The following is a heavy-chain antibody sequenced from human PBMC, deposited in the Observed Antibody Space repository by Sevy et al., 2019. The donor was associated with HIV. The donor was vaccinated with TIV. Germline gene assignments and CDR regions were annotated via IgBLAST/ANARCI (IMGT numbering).Heavy chain of an antibody. J-gene: IGHJ4*02. D-gene: IGHD6-13*01. V-gene: IGHV1-2*06. Sequence: ASVKDSCKTSGYSFSGYNMHWVRQAPGQGLEWMGRINPTSGGTKFAEMFQGMVTMTRDMSISTAYMELSSLRSDDTAVYYCVRVPAAAGTRGYFDYWGQGTLVAVSS. CDR3: VRVPAAAGTRGYFDY. CDR1: GYSFSGYN. CDR2: INPTSGGT.